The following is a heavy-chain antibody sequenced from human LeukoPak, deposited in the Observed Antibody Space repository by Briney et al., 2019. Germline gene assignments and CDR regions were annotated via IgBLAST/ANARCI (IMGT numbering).Heavy chain of an antibody. Sequence: ASVKVSCKASGYTFTSYAMHWVRQAPGQRLEWMGWINAGNGNTKYSQKFQGRVTITRDTSASTAYMELSSLRSKDTAVYYCARGAADYGLDYFDYWGQGTLVTVSS. D-gene: IGHD4-17*01. CDR2: INAGNGNT. J-gene: IGHJ4*02. CDR3: ARGAADYGLDYFDY. V-gene: IGHV1-3*01. CDR1: GYTFTSYA.